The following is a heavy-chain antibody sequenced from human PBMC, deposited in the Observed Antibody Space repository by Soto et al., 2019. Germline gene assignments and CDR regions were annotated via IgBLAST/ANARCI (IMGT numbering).Heavy chain of an antibody. CDR1: GGSIFSSNW. V-gene: IGHV4-4*02. J-gene: IGHJ4*02. CDR2: MYHSGST. CDR3: ARASNVLRFLSG. Sequence: PSETLSLTCAVSGGSIFSSNWWSWVRQSPGKGLEWIGEMYHSGSTNYNPSLESRVTFSIDKPKNQFSLKLISVTAADTALYYCARASNVLRFLSGWGQGTLVTVSS. D-gene: IGHD3-3*01.